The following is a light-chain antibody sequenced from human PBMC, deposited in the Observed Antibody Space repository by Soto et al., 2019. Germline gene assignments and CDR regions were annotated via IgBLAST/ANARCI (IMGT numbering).Light chain of an antibody. CDR2: VAS. CDR1: QGISNY. CDR3: QKYNSGPRT. J-gene: IGKJ1*01. Sequence: DIQMTQSPSSLSASVGDRVTITCRASQGISNYLAWYQQKPGKVPKLLLYVASTLQSSVPSRFSGSGSGTDSTLTISSLQPEDVATYYCQKYNSGPRTFGQGTKVEIK. V-gene: IGKV1-27*01.